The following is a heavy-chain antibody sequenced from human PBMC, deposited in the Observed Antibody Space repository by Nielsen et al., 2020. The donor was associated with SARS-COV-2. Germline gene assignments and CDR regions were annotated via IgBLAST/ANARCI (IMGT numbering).Heavy chain of an antibody. CDR3: ARQAMVIHLNDY. V-gene: IGHV4-30-4*01. CDR2: IYYSGST. Sequence: SETLSLTCTVSGGSISSGDYYWSWIRQPPGKGLEWIGYIYYSGSTYYNPSLKSRVTISVDTSKNQFSLKLSSVTAADTAVYYCARQAMVIHLNDYWGQGTLVTVSS. CDR1: GGSISSGDYY. D-gene: IGHD5-18*01. J-gene: IGHJ4*02.